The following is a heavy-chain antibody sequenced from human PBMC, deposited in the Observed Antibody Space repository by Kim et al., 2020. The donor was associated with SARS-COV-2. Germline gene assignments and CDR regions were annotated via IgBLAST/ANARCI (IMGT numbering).Heavy chain of an antibody. CDR2: IIAYNGNT. D-gene: IGHD6-6*01. J-gene: IGHJ4*02. CDR1: GYTFTDYG. Sequence: ASVKVSCKASGYTFTDYGISWVRQAPGQGLEWMGWIIAYNGNTNYAQKVQGRVTMTTDTSTSTAYMELRSLRSDDAAMYFCARDVWSSSSTGPSFDYWGQGTLVTVSS. V-gene: IGHV1-18*01. CDR3: ARDVWSSSSTGPSFDY.